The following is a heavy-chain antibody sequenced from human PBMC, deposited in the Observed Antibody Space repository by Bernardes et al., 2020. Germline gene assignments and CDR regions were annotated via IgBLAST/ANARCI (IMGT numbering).Heavy chain of an antibody. Sequence: ASVKVSCKASGYTFTTFDINWVRQATGQGLEWMGWMNPNSGTTGYAQKFQGRVTMTRSTSISTAYMELSSLRSEDTAVYYCAMLYTSGRYYWGQGTLVTVSS. D-gene: IGHD6-19*01. J-gene: IGHJ4*02. CDR3: AMLYTSGRYY. CDR2: MNPNSGTT. CDR1: GYTFTTFD. V-gene: IGHV1-8*01.